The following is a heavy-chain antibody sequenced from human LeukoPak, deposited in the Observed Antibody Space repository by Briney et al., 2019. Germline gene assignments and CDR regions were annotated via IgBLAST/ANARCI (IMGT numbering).Heavy chain of an antibody. D-gene: IGHD2-2*01. CDR3: ARVGLGYCSSTSCHNWFDP. CDR1: GFTFSSDW. Sequence: PGGSLRLSCAASGFTFSSDWMNWVRQTPGKGLEWVANIKQDGNEKFYVDSVKGRFTISRDIAKNSLYLQMNSLRAEDTAVYYCARVGLGYCSSTSCHNWFDPWGQGTLVTVSS. J-gene: IGHJ5*02. V-gene: IGHV3-7*01. CDR2: IKQDGNEK.